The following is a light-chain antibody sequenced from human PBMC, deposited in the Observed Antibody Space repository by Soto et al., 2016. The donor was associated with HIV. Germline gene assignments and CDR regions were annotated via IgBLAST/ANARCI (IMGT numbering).Light chain of an antibody. V-gene: IGKV1-8*01. CDR3: QQYYTYPLT. Sequence: AIRMTQSPSSLSASTGDRVTITCRASQGISSYLAWYQQKPGKAPKVLIYTASAWQSGVPSRFSGSGSRTDFNLTISSLQSEDFATYYCQQYYTYPLTFGGGTKVEIK. J-gene: IGKJ4*01. CDR2: TAS. CDR1: QGISSY.